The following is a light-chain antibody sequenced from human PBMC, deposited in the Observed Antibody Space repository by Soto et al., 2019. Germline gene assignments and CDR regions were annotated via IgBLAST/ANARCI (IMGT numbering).Light chain of an antibody. CDR3: QQFNSYRWT. CDR2: DAS. J-gene: IGKJ2*02. Sequence: AIQLTQSPSSLSASVGDRVTITCRASQGISSALAWYQQKPGKAPKLLIYDASSLESGVPSRFSGSGSGTDLTLTISSLQPEEFATYYCQQFNSYRWTFGQGTKLEIK. CDR1: QGISSA. V-gene: IGKV1-13*02.